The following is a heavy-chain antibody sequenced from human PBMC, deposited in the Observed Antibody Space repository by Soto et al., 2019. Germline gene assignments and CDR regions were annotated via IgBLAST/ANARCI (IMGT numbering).Heavy chain of an antibody. CDR1: GFTFSSYW. CDR3: ARDWNDFWSGYQSYGMDV. D-gene: IGHD3-3*01. Sequence: GGSLRLSCAASGFTFSSYWLHWVRQAPGKGLVWVSRINSDGSSTSYADSVKGRFTISRDNAKNTLYLQMNSLRAEDTAVYYCARDWNDFWSGYQSYGMDVWGQGTTVTVSS. CDR2: INSDGSST. V-gene: IGHV3-74*01. J-gene: IGHJ6*02.